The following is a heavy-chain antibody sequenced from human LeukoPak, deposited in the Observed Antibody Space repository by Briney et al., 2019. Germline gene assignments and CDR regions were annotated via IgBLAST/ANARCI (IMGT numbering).Heavy chain of an antibody. CDR3: ARVYDILTGYYRRTLDY. Sequence: ASVKVSCEASGYTFTSYGISWVRQAPGQGLEWMGWISAYNGNTNYAQKLQGRVTMATDTSTSTAYMELRSLRSDDTAVYYCARVYDILTGYYRRTLDYWGQGTLVTVSS. CDR1: GYTFTSYG. J-gene: IGHJ4*02. CDR2: ISAYNGNT. D-gene: IGHD3-9*01. V-gene: IGHV1-18*01.